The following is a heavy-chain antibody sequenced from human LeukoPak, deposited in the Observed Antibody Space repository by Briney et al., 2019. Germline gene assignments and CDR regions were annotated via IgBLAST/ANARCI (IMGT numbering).Heavy chain of an antibody. CDR1: GYTFTGYY. V-gene: IGHV1-24*01. CDR3: ATVAILLWFGELSGRSDWFDP. D-gene: IGHD3-10*01. CDR2: FDPEDGET. J-gene: IGHJ5*02. Sequence: ASVKVSCKASGYTFTGYYMHWVRQAPGKGLEWMGGFDPEDGETIYAQKFQGRVTMTEDTSTDTAYMELSSLRSEDTAVYYCATVAILLWFGELSGRSDWFDPWGQGTLVTVSS.